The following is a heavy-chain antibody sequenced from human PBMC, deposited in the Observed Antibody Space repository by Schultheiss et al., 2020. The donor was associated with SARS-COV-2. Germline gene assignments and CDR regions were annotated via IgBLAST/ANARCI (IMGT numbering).Heavy chain of an antibody. CDR3: ARGSIAAELRVGGYYYGMDV. CDR2: ISYDGSKE. CDR1: GFTFSSYG. J-gene: IGHJ6*02. D-gene: IGHD6-13*01. V-gene: IGHV3-30*03. Sequence: GESLKISCAASGFTFSSYGMHWVRQAPGKGLEWVAVISYDGSKEYYAASVTGRFTISRDNSKNTLYLQMNSLRPEDTAMYYCARGSIAAELRVGGYYYGMDVWGQGTTVTVSS.